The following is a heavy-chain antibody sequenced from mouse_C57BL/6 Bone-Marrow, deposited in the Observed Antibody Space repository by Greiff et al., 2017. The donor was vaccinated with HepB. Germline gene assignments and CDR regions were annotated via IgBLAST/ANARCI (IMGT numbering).Heavy chain of an antibody. Sequence: QVQLKESGAELVKPGASVKISCKASGYAFSSYWMNWVKQRPGKGLEWIGQIYPGDGDTNYNGKFKGKATLTADKSSSTAYMQLSSLTSEDSAVYFCARRAKWDGGFAYWGQGTLVTVSA. V-gene: IGHV1-80*01. J-gene: IGHJ3*01. CDR3: ARRAKWDGGFAY. CDR1: GYAFSSYW. D-gene: IGHD4-1*01. CDR2: IYPGDGDT.